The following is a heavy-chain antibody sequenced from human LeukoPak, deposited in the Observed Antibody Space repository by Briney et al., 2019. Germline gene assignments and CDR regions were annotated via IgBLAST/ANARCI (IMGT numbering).Heavy chain of an antibody. V-gene: IGHV4-59*12. Sequence: SETLSLTCTVSGGSISSYYWSWIRQPPGKGLEWIGYIYYSGSTNYNPSLKSRVTISVDTSQNQFSLKLSSVTAADTAVYYCARGGPTRYSYSFDSWGQGTLVTVSS. CDR1: GGSISSYY. J-gene: IGHJ5*01. D-gene: IGHD1-1*01. CDR2: IYYSGST. CDR3: ARGGPTRYSYSFDS.